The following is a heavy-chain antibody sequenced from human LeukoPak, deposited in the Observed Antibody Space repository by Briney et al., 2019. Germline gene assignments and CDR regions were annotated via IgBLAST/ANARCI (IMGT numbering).Heavy chain of an antibody. CDR1: GFTFSSYG. J-gene: IGHJ4*02. D-gene: IGHD6-13*01. CDR2: ISYDGSNK. V-gene: IGHV3-30*18. Sequence: GGSLRLSCAASGFTFSSYGMHWVRQAPGKGLEWVAVISYDGSNKYYADSVKGRFTISRDNSKNTLYLQMNSLRAEDTAVYYCAKDGYSSSWYYFDYWGQGTLVTVSS. CDR3: AKDGYSSSWYYFDY.